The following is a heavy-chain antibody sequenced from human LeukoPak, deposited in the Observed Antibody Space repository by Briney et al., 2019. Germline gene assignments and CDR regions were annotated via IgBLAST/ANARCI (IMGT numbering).Heavy chain of an antibody. CDR1: GYTFITSS. CDR3: VGGSLGY. CDR2: ITVASGNT. J-gene: IGHJ4*02. Sequence: ASVKVSCMTLGYTFITSSIYWVRQAPGQRLEWLGWITVASGNTRYSENLQGRITLTWDTSANTAYMELRNLRSEDTAVYYCVGGSLGYWGQGTLVTVSP. V-gene: IGHV1-3*01.